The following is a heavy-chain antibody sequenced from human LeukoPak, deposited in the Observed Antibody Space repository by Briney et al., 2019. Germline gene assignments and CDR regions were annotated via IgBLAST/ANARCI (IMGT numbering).Heavy chain of an antibody. CDR2: ISSSGSTI. D-gene: IGHD5-12*01. J-gene: IGHJ4*02. CDR3: ARDISGYGTPYYFDY. Sequence: GGSLRLSCAASGFTFSDYYMSWIRQAPGKALEWVSYISSSGSTIYYADSVKGRFTISRDNAKNSLYLQMNSLRAEDTAVYYCARDISGYGTPYYFDYWGQGTLVTVSS. V-gene: IGHV3-11*01. CDR1: GFTFSDYY.